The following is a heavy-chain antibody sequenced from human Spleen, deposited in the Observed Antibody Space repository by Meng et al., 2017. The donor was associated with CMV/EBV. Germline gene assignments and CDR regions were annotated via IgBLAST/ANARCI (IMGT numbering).Heavy chain of an antibody. CDR1: GYTFSNYD. J-gene: IGHJ5*02. CDR2: IIPILGIA. CDR3: ASLPTPGVQDYGDYVRRKNWFDP. Sequence: SVKVSCKASGYTFSNYDINWVRQAPGQGLEWMGRIIPILGIANYAQKFQGRVTITADKSTSTAYMELSSLRSEDTAVYYCASLPTPGVQDYGDYVRRKNWFDPWGQGTLVTVSS. V-gene: IGHV1-69*04. D-gene: IGHD4-17*01.